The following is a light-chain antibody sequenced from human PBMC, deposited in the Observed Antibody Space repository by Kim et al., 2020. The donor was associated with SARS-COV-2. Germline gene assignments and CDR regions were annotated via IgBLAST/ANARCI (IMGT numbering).Light chain of an antibody. CDR3: QSYDTNNWV. V-gene: IGLV6-57*01. CDR2: EDN. CDR1: SGSIASNY. J-gene: IGLJ3*02. Sequence: LTQPHSVSESPGKTVTISCTRSSGSIASNYVQWYQQRPGSSPNTVIYEDNLRPSGVPDRFSGSIDRSSNSASLTISGLKTEDEADYYCQSYDTNNWVFGGGTQLTVL.